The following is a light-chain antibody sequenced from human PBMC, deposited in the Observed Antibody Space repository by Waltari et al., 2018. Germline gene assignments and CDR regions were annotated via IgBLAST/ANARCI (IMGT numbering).Light chain of an antibody. Sequence: ERATINCKSSQSVLYSSNNKNYLAWYQQKPGQPPKLLIYWASTRESGVPDRFSGSGSGTDFTLTISSLQAEDVAVYYCQQYYSTPRLTFGGGTKVEIK. CDR1: QSVLYSSNNKNY. J-gene: IGKJ4*01. CDR3: QQYYSTPRLT. V-gene: IGKV4-1*01. CDR2: WAS.